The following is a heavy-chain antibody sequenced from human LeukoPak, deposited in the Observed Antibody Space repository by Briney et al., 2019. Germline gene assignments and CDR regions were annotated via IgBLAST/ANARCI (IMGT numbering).Heavy chain of an antibody. CDR3: ARYYYDSSGYYSYYYFDY. CDR1: GYTFTSYG. Sequence: ASVKVSCKASGYTFTSYGISWVRQAPGQGLEWMGWISAYNGNTNYAQKLQGRVTMTTDTSTSTAYMELRSLRSDDTAVYYCARYYYDSSGYYSYYYFDYWGQGTLVTVSP. V-gene: IGHV1-18*01. J-gene: IGHJ4*02. CDR2: ISAYNGNT. D-gene: IGHD3-22*01.